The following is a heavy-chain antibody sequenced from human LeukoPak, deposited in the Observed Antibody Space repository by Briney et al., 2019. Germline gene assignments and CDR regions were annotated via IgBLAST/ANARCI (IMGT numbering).Heavy chain of an antibody. Sequence: GASVKVSCKASGYTFTSYGISWVRQAPGQGLEGMGWISAYNGNTNYAQKLQGRVTMTTDTSTSTAYMELRSLRSDDTAVYYCARNSRFSLLWFGELLDYWGQGTLVTVSS. D-gene: IGHD3-10*01. J-gene: IGHJ4*02. V-gene: IGHV1-18*04. CDR1: GYTFTSYG. CDR3: ARNSRFSLLWFGELLDY. CDR2: ISAYNGNT.